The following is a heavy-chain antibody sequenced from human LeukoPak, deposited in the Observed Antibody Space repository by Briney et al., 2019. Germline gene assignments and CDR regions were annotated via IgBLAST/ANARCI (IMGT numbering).Heavy chain of an antibody. CDR1: GFTFSSYA. CDR2: IYSGGST. Sequence: GGSLRLSCAASGFTFSSYAMSWVRQAPGKGLEWVSVIYSGGSTYYSDSVKGRFTISRDNSKNTLYLQMNSLRAEDTAVYYCAREDNTAMAPGAFDIWGQGTMVTVSS. V-gene: IGHV3-66*01. CDR3: AREDNTAMAPGAFDI. J-gene: IGHJ3*02. D-gene: IGHD5-18*01.